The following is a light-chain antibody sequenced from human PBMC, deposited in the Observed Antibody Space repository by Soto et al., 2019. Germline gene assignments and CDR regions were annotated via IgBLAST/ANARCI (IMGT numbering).Light chain of an antibody. CDR2: GVS. CDR1: QSLSSRN. Sequence: IVLTQSPGTLSLPPGERATLSCRASQSLSSRNLAWYQQKPGQAPRPLIYGVSSRATGIPDRFSGSGSGTDFTLTISRLEPEDFAVYYCQQYDSSPRTFGQGTKVDIK. J-gene: IGKJ1*01. CDR3: QQYDSSPRT. V-gene: IGKV3-20*01.